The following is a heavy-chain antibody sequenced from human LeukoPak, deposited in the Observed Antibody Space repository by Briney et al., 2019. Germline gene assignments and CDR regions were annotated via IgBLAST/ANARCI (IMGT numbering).Heavy chain of an antibody. CDR2: VYTSGST. CDR3: ARDGAVAGSSRCFDP. V-gene: IGHV4-61*02. J-gene: IGHJ5*02. D-gene: IGHD6-19*01. CDR1: GGSISSDNYS. Sequence: PSETLSLTCTVSGGSISSDNYSWSWIRQPAGKGLEWIGRVYTSGSTNYNPSLKSRVTISVDTSKKQFSLKLSSVTAADTAIYYCARDGAVAGSSRCFDPWGQGTLVTVSS.